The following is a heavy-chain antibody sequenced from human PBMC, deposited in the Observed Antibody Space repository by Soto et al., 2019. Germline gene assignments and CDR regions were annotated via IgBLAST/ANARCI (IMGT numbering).Heavy chain of an antibody. J-gene: IGHJ6*03. D-gene: IGHD3-10*01. CDR3: ATYYGEDYYYYMDV. CDR1: GGSISRGDYY. V-gene: IGHV4-30-4*01. CDR2: IYYSGST. Sequence: PSETLSLTCTVSGGSISRGDYYWILIRQPPGKGLEWIGYIYYSGSTYYNPSLKSRVIISVDTSKNQFSLKLSSVTAADTAVYYCATYYGEDYYYYMDVWGKGTTVTVSS.